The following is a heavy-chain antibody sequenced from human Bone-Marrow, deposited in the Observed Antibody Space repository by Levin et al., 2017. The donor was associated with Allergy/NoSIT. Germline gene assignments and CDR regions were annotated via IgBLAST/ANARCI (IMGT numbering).Heavy chain of an antibody. Sequence: GESLKISCAASGFTFRSYWMHWVRQAPGKGLVWVSRINSDESDTNYADSVKGRFTISRDNAKNTLYLQMNSLRAEDTAVYYCAKPGYNSGWFDYWGQGTLVTVSS. CDR3: AKPGYNSGWFDY. D-gene: IGHD6-19*01. CDR1: GFTFRSYW. CDR2: INSDESDT. J-gene: IGHJ4*02. V-gene: IGHV3-74*01.